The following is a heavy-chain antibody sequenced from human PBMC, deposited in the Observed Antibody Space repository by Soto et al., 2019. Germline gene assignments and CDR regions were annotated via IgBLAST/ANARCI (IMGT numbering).Heavy chain of an antibody. Sequence: QITLNESGPTVVRPTETLTLTRRFSGFSLTTSGVGVGWIRQSPGKAPEWLALIYWDDDKRYSASLKSRLTIPKDTSKNQVVLTVSDLDPTDTATYYCAHRVLRTVFGLVTTTAIYFDFWGQGTPVAVSS. V-gene: IGHV2-5*02. CDR3: AHRVLRTVFGLVTTTAIYFDF. CDR1: GFSLTTSGVG. D-gene: IGHD3-3*01. J-gene: IGHJ4*02. CDR2: IYWDDDK.